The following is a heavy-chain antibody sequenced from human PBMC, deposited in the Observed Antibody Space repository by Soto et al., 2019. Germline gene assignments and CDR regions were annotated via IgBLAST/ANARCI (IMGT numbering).Heavy chain of an antibody. D-gene: IGHD3-10*01. CDR3: ARDDYGVTMVREARGYYYYYYGMDV. Sequence: PGGSLRLSCAASGFTFSSYSMNWVRQAPGKGLEWVSSISSSSSYIYYADSVKGRFTISRDNAKNSLYLQMNSLRAEDTAVYYCARDDYGVTMVREARGYYYYYYGMDVWGQGTTVTVSS. CDR2: ISSSSSYI. CDR1: GFTFSSYS. V-gene: IGHV3-21*01. J-gene: IGHJ6*02.